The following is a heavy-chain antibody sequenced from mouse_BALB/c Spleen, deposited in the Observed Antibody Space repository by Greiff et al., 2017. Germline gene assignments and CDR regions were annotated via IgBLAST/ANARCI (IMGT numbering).Heavy chain of an antibody. CDR3: ARGAQASDY. D-gene: IGHD3-2*02. J-gene: IGHJ2*01. V-gene: IGHV1-9*01. CDR2: ILPGSGST. CDR1: GYTFSSYW. Sequence: QVQLQQSGAELMKPGASVKISCKATGYTFSSYWIEWVKQRPGHGLEWIGEILPGSGSTNYNEKFKGKATFTADTSSNTAYMQLSSLTSEDSAVYDCARGAQASDYWGQGTTLTVSS.